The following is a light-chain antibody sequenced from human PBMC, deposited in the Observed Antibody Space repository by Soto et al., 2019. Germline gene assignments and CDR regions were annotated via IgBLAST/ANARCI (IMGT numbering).Light chain of an antibody. CDR1: RSDVGDYNY. CDR3: SSYAGSNNLEV. J-gene: IGLJ2*01. CDR2: EVN. V-gene: IGLV2-8*01. Sequence: QSALTQPPSASGSPGQSVTISCTGTRSDVGDYNYVSWYQQHPGKAPKLIIYEVNKRPSGVPDRFSGSKSGNTASLSVSGLQADDEADCYCSSYAGSNNLEVFGGGTKLTVL.